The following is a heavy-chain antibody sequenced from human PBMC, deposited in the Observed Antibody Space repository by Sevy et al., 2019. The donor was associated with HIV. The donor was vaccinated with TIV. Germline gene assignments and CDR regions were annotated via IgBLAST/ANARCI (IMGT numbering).Heavy chain of an antibody. D-gene: IGHD1-26*01. V-gene: IGHV3-23*01. CDR1: GFTFNNYA. Sequence: GGSLRLSCAASGFTFNNYAMSWVRQAPGKGLEWVAVISYSGASTYYADSVKGQFTISIDNSKNTLYLQMNSLRAEDTAVDYCAKDRVSGSYYAGDLDYWGQGTLVTVSS. CDR3: AKDRVSGSYYAGDLDY. J-gene: IGHJ4*02. CDR2: ISYSGAST.